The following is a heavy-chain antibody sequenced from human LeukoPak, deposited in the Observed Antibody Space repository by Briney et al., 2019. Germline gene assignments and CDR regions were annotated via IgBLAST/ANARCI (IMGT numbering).Heavy chain of an antibody. V-gene: IGHV3-30*02. J-gene: IGHJ4*02. CDR3: AAGPWELLDY. D-gene: IGHD1-26*01. CDR2: IRYDGTNK. Sequence: GGSLRLSCAASGFTFSSYGMHWVRQAPGKGLEWVAFIRYDGTNKYYADSVKGRFTISRDNSKSTLYLQMNSLRAEDTAVYYCAAGPWELLDYWGQGTLVTVSS. CDR1: GFTFSSYG.